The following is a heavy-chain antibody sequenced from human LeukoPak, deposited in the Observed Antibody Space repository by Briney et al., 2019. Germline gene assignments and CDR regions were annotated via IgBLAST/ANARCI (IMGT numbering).Heavy chain of an antibody. D-gene: IGHD6-19*01. CDR1: GFTVSSNY. V-gene: IGHV3-53*01. Sequence: GGSLRLSCAASGFTVSSNYMSRVRQAPGEGLEWVSVIYSGGSTYYADSVKGRFTISRDNSKNTLYLQMNSLRAEDTAVYYCARGLGSIAVAGYFDYWGQGTLVTVSS. J-gene: IGHJ4*02. CDR2: IYSGGST. CDR3: ARGLGSIAVAGYFDY.